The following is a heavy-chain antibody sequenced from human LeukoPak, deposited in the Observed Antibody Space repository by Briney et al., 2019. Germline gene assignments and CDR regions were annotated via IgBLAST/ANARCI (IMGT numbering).Heavy chain of an antibody. J-gene: IGHJ4*02. CDR2: IHSDGTT. D-gene: IGHD6-13*01. CDR1: EFSVSHNY. Sequence: TGGSLRLSCAASEFSVSHNYMSWVRQAPGKGLEWVSVIHSDGTTHYADPVKGRFTISRDNSKNTLYLQMNSLRVEDTAMYYCARETGYSTSWYAYYFDYWGQGTLVTVAS. CDR3: ARETGYSTSWYAYYFDY. V-gene: IGHV3-53*01.